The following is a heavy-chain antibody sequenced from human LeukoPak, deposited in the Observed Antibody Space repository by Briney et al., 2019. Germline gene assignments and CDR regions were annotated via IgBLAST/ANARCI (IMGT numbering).Heavy chain of an antibody. D-gene: IGHD3-9*01. CDR3: ARQKTYYDVLTGSPVALSFFDS. J-gene: IGHJ4*02. V-gene: IGHV4-39*01. CDR1: GGSINSRSYH. Sequence: PSETLSLTCTISGGSINSRSYHWGWIRQPPGKGLEWIGTIYYSGSTDYNPSLKSRVTMSVDTPKNQFSLKLSSVTAADTSVYYCARQKTYYDVLTGSPVALSFFDSWGQGTLVTVSS. CDR2: IYYSGST.